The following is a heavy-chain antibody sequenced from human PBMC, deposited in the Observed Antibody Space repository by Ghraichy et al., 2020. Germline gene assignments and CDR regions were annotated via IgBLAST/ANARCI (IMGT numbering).Heavy chain of an antibody. Sequence: LSLTCAASGFTFSSYGMHWVRQAPGKGLEWVAVIWYDGSNKYYADSVKGRFTISRDNSKNTLYLQMNSLRAEDTAVYYCARDRGYYYDSSGYYQEPYYMDVWGKGTTVTVSS. J-gene: IGHJ6*03. D-gene: IGHD3-22*01. CDR3: ARDRGYYYDSSGYYQEPYYMDV. CDR1: GFTFSSYG. V-gene: IGHV3-33*01. CDR2: IWYDGSNK.